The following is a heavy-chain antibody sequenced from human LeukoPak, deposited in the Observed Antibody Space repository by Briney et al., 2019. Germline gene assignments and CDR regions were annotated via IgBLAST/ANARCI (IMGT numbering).Heavy chain of an antibody. CDR1: GYRFLSYA. D-gene: IGHD6-13*01. CDR2: ISGYNGDT. Sequence: ASVTVSCKASGYRFLSYAISWVRQAPGQGLEWMAWISGYNGDTNYVEKFRDRVIITIDKSTNIAYMELRGIRSDDTAVYYCVRDTTTSGTGLGAFDFWGQGTLILVSP. J-gene: IGHJ4*02. V-gene: IGHV1-18*01. CDR3: VRDTTTSGTGLGAFDF.